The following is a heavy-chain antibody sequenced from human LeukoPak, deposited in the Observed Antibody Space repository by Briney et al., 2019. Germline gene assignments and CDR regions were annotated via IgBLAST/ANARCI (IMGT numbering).Heavy chain of an antibody. D-gene: IGHD2-2*01. CDR3: AKDGGLGYCSSTSCPVIFDY. J-gene: IGHJ4*02. CDR1: GFTFSSYA. V-gene: IGHV3-23*01. CDR2: ISGSGGST. Sequence: GGSLRLSCAASGFTFSSYAMSWVRQAPGKGLEWVSAISGSGGSTYYADSVKGRFTISRDNSKNTLYLQMNSLRAEDTAVYYCAKDGGLGYCSSTSCPVIFDYWGQGTLVTVSS.